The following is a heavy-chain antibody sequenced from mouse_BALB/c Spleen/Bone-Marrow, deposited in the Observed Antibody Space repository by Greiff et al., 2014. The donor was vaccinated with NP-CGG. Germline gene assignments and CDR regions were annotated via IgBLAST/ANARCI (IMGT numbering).Heavy chain of an antibody. J-gene: IGHJ2*01. CDR3: ARKGISTVIATAYYFDY. V-gene: IGHV1S132*01. Sequence: VKLQESGAELVKPGASVKLSCKTSGHTFTSYWIQWVKQRPGQGLGWIGEIFPGTGTTYYNEKFKDKATLTIDTSSSTAYMQLSSLTSEDSAVYFCARKGISTVIATAYYFDYWGQGSTLTVSS. CDR2: IFPGTGTT. CDR1: GHTFTSYW. D-gene: IGHD2-4*01.